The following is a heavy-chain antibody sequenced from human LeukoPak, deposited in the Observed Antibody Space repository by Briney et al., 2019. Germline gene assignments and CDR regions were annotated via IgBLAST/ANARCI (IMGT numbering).Heavy chain of an antibody. Sequence: PSETLSLTCAVYGGSFSGYYWGWIRQPPGKGLQWIGEINHSGSTNYNPSLKSRVTISVDTSKNQFSLKLSSVTAADTAVYYCATSGGSINWFDPWGQGALVTVSS. J-gene: IGHJ5*02. D-gene: IGHD5-12*01. CDR3: ATSGGSINWFDP. CDR1: GGSFSGYY. CDR2: INHSGST. V-gene: IGHV4-34*01.